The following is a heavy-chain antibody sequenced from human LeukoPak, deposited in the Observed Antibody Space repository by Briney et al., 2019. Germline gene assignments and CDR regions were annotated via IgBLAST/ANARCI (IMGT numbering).Heavy chain of an antibody. CDR1: GFTFSSHG. Sequence: GGSLRLSCAASGFTFSSHGMNWVRQAPGKGLEWVSGISRSGGITYYTDSVKGRFTISRDNSKNTVSLQMNSLRGEGTAVYYCAKDDAWGRYKDWGQGTMVNVSS. CDR3: AKDDAWGRYKD. D-gene: IGHD3-16*01. J-gene: IGHJ1*01. V-gene: IGHV3-23*01. CDR2: ISRSGGIT.